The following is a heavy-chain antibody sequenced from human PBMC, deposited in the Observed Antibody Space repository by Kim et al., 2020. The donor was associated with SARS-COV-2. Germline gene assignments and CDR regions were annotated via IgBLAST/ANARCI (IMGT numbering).Heavy chain of an antibody. CDR1: GFTFSSYE. Sequence: GGSLRLSCAASGFTFSSYEMNWVRQAPGKGLEWVSYISSSGSTIYYADSVKGRFTISRDNAKNSLYLQMNSLRAEDTAVYYCARGYRRDYYYYYGMDVWGQGTTVTVSS. CDR3: ARGYRRDYYYYYGMDV. V-gene: IGHV3-48*03. J-gene: IGHJ6*02. CDR2: ISSSGSTI. D-gene: IGHD1-1*01.